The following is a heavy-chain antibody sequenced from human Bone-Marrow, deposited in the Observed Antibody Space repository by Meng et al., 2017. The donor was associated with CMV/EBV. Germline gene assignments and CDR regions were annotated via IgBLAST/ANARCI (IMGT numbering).Heavy chain of an antibody. V-gene: IGHV3-21*01. D-gene: IGHD3-16*02. J-gene: IGHJ4*02. Sequence: GESLKISCAASGFTFSSYSMNWVRQAPGKGLEWVSSISSSSSYIYYADSVKGRFTISRDNAKNSLYLQMNSLRAEDTAVYYCARDPYDYVWGSYRAIDYWGQGTLVTVSS. CDR2: ISSSSSYI. CDR3: ARDPYDYVWGSYRAIDY. CDR1: GFTFSSYS.